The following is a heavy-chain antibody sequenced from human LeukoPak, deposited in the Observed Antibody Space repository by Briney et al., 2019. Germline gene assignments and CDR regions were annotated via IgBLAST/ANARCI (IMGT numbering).Heavy chain of an antibody. D-gene: IGHD3-22*01. CDR2: TNGDGTVT. J-gene: IGHJ5*02. Sequence: GSLRLSCAASGFSFTNYWMHWVRQLPGKGPVWVSRTNGDGTVTSYADSVKGRFTISRDNSKNTLYLQMNSLRAEDTAVYYCARDRLGIGNWFDPWGQGTLVTVSS. V-gene: IGHV3-74*01. CDR1: GFSFTNYW. CDR3: ARDRLGIGNWFDP.